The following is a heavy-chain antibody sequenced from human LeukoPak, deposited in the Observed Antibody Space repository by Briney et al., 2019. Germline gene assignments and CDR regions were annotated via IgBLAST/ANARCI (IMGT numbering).Heavy chain of an antibody. D-gene: IGHD4-23*01. CDR2: IHPNSGKT. J-gene: IGHJ4*02. Sequence: ASVKVSCKASGYNFRDQEINWVRQASGQGLEWVGWIHPNSGKTGYAQKFQGRVSMTRTTSISTTYVELTSLTSEDTAVYYCVRGRYGGNRFFDNWGQGTQLIVSS. V-gene: IGHV1-8*01. CDR3: VRGRYGGNRFFDN. CDR1: GYNFRDQE.